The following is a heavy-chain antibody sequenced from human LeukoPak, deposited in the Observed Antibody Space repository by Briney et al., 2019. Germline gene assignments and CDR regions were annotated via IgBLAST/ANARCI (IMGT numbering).Heavy chain of an antibody. CDR2: IWYDGSNK. D-gene: IGHD2-2*02. V-gene: IGHV3-33*01. CDR1: GFTFSTYG. CDR3: ARGYCSSNSCYMSYYFYYMDV. J-gene: IGHJ6*03. Sequence: PGGSLRLSCAASGFTFSTYGMHWVRQAPGKGLEWVAVIWYDGSNKYYADSVKGRFTISRDNSKNTLYLQMNSLRAEDTAVYYCARGYCSSNSCYMSYYFYYMDVWGKGTTVTVSS.